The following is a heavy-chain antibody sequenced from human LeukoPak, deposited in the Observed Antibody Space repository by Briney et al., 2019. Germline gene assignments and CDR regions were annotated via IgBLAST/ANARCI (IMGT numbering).Heavy chain of an antibody. CDR2: ISGGGGST. D-gene: IGHD3-22*01. V-gene: IGHV3-23*01. J-gene: IGHJ4*02. CDR3: AKAPGGNYYDSSGYDYFHY. CDR1: GFTFSSYA. Sequence: GGSLRLSCAASGFTFSSYAMSWVRQAPGKGLEWVSGISGGGGSTYYADSVRGRFTISRDNSKNTLYLQMNSLRAEDTAVYYCAKAPGGNYYDSSGYDYFHYWGQGTLVTVSS.